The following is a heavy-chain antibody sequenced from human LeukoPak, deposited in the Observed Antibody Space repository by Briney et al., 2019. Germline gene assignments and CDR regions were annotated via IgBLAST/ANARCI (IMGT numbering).Heavy chain of an antibody. D-gene: IGHD2-21*01. Sequence: GGSLRLSCAASGFTFSSYSMNWVRQAPGKGLEWVSSISSNSTYIYYADSVKGRFTLSRDNAKNSLYLQVNSLRAEDTAVYYCARDETYCGADCSLDYWGQGTLVTVSS. CDR3: ARDETYCGADCSLDY. CDR2: ISSNSTYI. CDR1: GFTFSSYS. J-gene: IGHJ4*02. V-gene: IGHV3-21*01.